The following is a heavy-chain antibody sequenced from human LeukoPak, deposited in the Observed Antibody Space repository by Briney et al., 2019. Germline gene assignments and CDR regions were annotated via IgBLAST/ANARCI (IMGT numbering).Heavy chain of an antibody. CDR1: GGSFSGYY. CDR3: ARRRQYDSSLFWNFDL. CDR2: INHSGST. V-gene: IGHV4-34*01. Sequence: SETLSLTCAVYGGSFSGYYWSWIRQSPGKGLEWIGEINHSGSTNYNPSLKSRVTISLNTSKNQFSLKLSSGTAAHTAVYYCARRRQYDSSLFWNFDLWGRGTLVTVSS. J-gene: IGHJ2*01. D-gene: IGHD6-6*01.